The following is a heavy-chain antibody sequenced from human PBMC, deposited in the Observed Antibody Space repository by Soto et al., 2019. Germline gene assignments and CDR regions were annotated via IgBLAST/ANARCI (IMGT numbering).Heavy chain of an antibody. V-gene: IGHV1-46*01. Sequence: QVQLVQSGAEVKKPGASVKISCKAFGYSFISHYMHWVRQAPGQGLEWMGTIHPEGINTAYAQKFQGRVTMTSDTSTSTVYMELTRLTSEDTAVYYCARNTSWNDLVWGFDPWGQGTLVTVSS. D-gene: IGHD1-1*01. CDR1: GYSFISHY. CDR3: ARNTSWNDLVWGFDP. J-gene: IGHJ5*02. CDR2: IHPEGINT.